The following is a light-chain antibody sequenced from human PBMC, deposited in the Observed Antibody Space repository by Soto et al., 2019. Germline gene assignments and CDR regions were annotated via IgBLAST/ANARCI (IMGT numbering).Light chain of an antibody. V-gene: IGLV2-8*01. CDR3: VSFAGGTYV. CDR1: SSDVGAYIF. J-gene: IGLJ1*01. CDR2: DVN. Sequence: QSVLTQPPSASGSPGQSVTISCTGTSSDVGAYIFVSWYQQHPGKAPKLMVYDVNRRPPGVPDRFFGSKSGNTASLTVSGLQAEDEADHYCVSFAGGTYVFGTGTKLTVL.